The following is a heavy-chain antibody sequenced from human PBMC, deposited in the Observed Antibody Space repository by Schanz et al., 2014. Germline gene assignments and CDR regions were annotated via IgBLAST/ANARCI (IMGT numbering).Heavy chain of an antibody. J-gene: IGHJ3*01. V-gene: IGHV3-11*01. Sequence: QVQLVESGGCFVKPGGSLRLSCAASGFTFSDYYMTWIRQAPGKGLEWVSYISGSGGTKYYADSLKGRLAISRDNAKNSLYLRMNSLRAEDTAIYYCARDEGKDGYNLAFDVWGQGTLVTVSS. CDR1: GFTFSDYY. CDR3: ARDEGKDGYNLAFDV. CDR2: ISGSGGTK. D-gene: IGHD5-12*01.